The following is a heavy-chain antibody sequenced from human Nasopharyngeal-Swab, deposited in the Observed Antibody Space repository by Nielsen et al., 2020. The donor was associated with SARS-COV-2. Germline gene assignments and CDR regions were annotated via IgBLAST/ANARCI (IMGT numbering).Heavy chain of an antibody. V-gene: IGHV4-39*01. CDR3: ARTNTERPNFDS. Sequence: SETLSLTCTVSGGSISGSTYYWGWLRQPPGKGLEWIANIYYTGNTYYSPSLKSRVTISVDTSRSQFSLTLSSMTAADRAVYYCARTNTERPNFDSWGQGLLVTVSS. CDR1: GGSISGSTYY. J-gene: IGHJ4*02. CDR2: IYYTGNT. D-gene: IGHD2-8*01.